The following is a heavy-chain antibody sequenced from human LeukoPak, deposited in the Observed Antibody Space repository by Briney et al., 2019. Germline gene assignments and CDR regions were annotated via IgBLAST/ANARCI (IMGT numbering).Heavy chain of an antibody. J-gene: IGHJ4*02. CDR2: ISWNSVNI. V-gene: IGHV3-9*01. CDR3: SRGSIDY. CDR1: GFTFDDYA. Sequence: GGSLRLSCAASGFTFDDYAMHWVRQVPGRGLEWVSGISWNSVNIGYADSVKGRFTISRDNAKNSLYLQMNSLRAEDTAFYYCSRGSIDYWGQGTLVTVSS.